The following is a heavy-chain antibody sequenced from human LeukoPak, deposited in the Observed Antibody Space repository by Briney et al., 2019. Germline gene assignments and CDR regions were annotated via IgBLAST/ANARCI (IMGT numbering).Heavy chain of an antibody. V-gene: IGHV4-61*02. CDR1: DGSISTVGYC. D-gene: IGHD2-8*01. J-gene: IGHJ3*02. CDR3: VRDRTSGDAFDI. Sequence: SETLSLTCTVSDGSISTVGYCWRWPREPAGKALEWIGRIYARGNTNYNPSLESRVAMSLDTSKNQFSLKLTSVTAADTAGYFCVRDRTSGDAFDIWGQGTVVTVSS. CDR2: IYARGNT.